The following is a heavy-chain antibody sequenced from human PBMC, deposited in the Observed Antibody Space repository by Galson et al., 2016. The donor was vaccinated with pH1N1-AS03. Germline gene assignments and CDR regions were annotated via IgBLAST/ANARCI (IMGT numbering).Heavy chain of an antibody. CDR1: GFSLGTTSVG. CDR3: TKTSGYDFDF. J-gene: IGHJ4*02. V-gene: IGHV2-5*02. Sequence: PALVKPPQTLTLTCSFSGFSLGTTSVGLARIRQPPGEALEWLALVHWDGVDRLSPSLRGRLAIAKDTSKTQVVLTMTNLGPADTGTYFCTKTSGYDFDFWGQGAPVTVSS. CDR2: VHWDGVD. D-gene: IGHD5-12*01.